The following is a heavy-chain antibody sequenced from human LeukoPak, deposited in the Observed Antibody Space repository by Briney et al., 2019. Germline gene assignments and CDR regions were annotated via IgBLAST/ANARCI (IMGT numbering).Heavy chain of an antibody. CDR3: VREGNQLLSKSFDY. CDR1: GFTFTGYY. D-gene: IGHD2-2*01. V-gene: IGHV1-2*02. Sequence: ASVTVSCKASGFTFTGYYIHWVRQAPGQGLEWMGYINPQSGGTSSPQKFQGRVTMTTDTSISAAYMELSSLISDDTAMYYCVREGNQLLSKSFDYWGQGTLVTVSS. J-gene: IGHJ4*02. CDR2: INPQSGGT.